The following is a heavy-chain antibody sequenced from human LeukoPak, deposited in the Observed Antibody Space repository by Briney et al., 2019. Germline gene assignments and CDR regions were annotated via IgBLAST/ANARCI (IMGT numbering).Heavy chain of an antibody. Sequence: GASVKVSCEASGYTFTAYYIHWVRQAPGQGLEWMGWINPNSADTKYTQKFQGRVTMTRDTSISTAYMELSSLRSDDTTVYYCARGAVTNSPYYYYYYYMDVWGKGTTVTISS. D-gene: IGHD4-17*01. J-gene: IGHJ6*03. CDR1: GYTFTAYY. V-gene: IGHV1-2*02. CDR2: INPNSADT. CDR3: ARGAVTNSPYYYYYYYMDV.